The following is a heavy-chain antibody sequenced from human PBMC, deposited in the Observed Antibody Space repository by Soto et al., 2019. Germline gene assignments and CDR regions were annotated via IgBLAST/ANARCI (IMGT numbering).Heavy chain of an antibody. Sequence: QVQLVQSGAEVKKPGASVKVSCKASGYTFTSFGISWVRQAPGQGLEWMGWINAYNVYNGNTNYAQNLQGRVTMTTDTSTSTAYMELRSLRSDDTAVYYCARARIVYGLDVWGQGTTVTVSS. CDR1: GYTFTSFG. D-gene: IGHD3-22*01. J-gene: IGHJ6*02. CDR3: ARARIVYGLDV. CDR2: INAYNVYNGNT. V-gene: IGHV1-18*01.